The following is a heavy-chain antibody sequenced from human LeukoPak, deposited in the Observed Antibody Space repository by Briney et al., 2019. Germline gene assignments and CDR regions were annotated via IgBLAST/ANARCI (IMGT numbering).Heavy chain of an antibody. CDR1: GFTFVSYA. CDR3: ARAPYFDFWSGYPPDY. V-gene: IGHV3-74*01. D-gene: IGHD3-3*01. J-gene: IGHJ4*02. Sequence: PGGSLKLSCAASGFTFVSYAMSWVRQAPGKGLVWVSRINSDGSTTNYADSVKGRFTISRDNAKNTLYLQMNSLRAEDTAVYYCARAPYFDFWSGYPPDYWGQGTLVTVSS. CDR2: INSDGSTT.